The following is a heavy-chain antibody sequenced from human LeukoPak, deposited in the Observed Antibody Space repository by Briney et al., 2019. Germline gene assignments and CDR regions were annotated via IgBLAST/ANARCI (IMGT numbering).Heavy chain of an antibody. D-gene: IGHD3-16*01. CDR1: GFTFSSNW. Sequence: GGSLRLSCAASGFTFSSNWMHWVRQAPGKGLVWVSRIDSDGSSTSYADSVKGRFTISRDNAKNTLSLQMDSLRAEDTAVYYCARGRGTSSMHPRSSRLDYWGQGTLVTVSS. V-gene: IGHV3-74*01. CDR2: IDSDGSST. CDR3: ARGRGTSSMHPRSSRLDY. J-gene: IGHJ4*02.